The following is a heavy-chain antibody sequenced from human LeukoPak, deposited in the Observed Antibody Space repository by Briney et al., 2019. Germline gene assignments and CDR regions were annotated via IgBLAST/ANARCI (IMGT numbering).Heavy chain of an antibody. CDR3: ATGAVATPTKGSYFDY. CDR1: GFTFDDYG. V-gene: IGHV3-20*04. CDR2: MLWDVGST. J-gene: IGHJ4*02. Sequence: PPGCLRLSCEDSGFTFDDYGMSWVRQAPGKGLEWVSGMLWDVGSTFYADSVKGRFTISRDNAKNSLYLHMNSLRAEDTAVYYCATGAVATPTKGSYFDYWGQGTLVTLSS. D-gene: IGHD5-12*01.